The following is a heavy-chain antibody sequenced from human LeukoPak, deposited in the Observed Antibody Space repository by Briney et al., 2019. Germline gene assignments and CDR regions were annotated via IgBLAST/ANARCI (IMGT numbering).Heavy chain of an antibody. V-gene: IGHV3-66*01. J-gene: IGHJ4*02. CDR2: IYVGGST. D-gene: IGHD3-10*01. CDR3: ARAPIGDSQPQPDYYFDF. CDR1: GFTVSSNY. Sequence: PGGSLRLSCAASGFTVSSNYMTWVRQAPGKGLGWVSIIYVGGSTYYADSVKGRFTISRDNSKNTLYLQMNSLRAEDTAVYYCARAPIGDSQPQPDYYFDFWGQGTLVTVSS.